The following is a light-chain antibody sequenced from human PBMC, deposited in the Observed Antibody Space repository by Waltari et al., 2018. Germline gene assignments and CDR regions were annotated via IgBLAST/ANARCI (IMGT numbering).Light chain of an antibody. V-gene: IGKV3-15*01. Sequence: EIVMTQSPATLSVSPGGTATLSCRASQSVSTKLAWYRHQPGQAPSLLIYAASTRATGVPAKFRGSGSGTEFTLTISSLQPDDFATYYCQQYKNYPVTFGQGTKLEIK. J-gene: IGKJ2*01. CDR1: QSVSTK. CDR3: QQYKNYPVT. CDR2: AAS.